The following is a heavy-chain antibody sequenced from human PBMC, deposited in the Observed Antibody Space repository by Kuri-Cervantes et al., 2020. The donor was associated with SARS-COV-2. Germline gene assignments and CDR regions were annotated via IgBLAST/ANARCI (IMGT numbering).Heavy chain of an antibody. D-gene: IGHD3-10*01. CDR1: GGTFSSYA. CDR3: SRLYDSGFYYFDY. CDR2: VIPIFGTA. Sequence: SVKVSCKASGGTFSSYAISWVRQAPGQGLEWMGGVIPIFGTANYAQKFQGRVTITADESTSTAYMELSSLRSEDTAVYYCSRLYDSGFYYFDYWGQGTLVTVSS. J-gene: IGHJ4*02. V-gene: IGHV1-69*13.